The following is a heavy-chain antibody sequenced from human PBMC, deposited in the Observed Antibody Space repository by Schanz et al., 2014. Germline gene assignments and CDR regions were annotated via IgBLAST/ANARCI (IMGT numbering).Heavy chain of an antibody. V-gene: IGHV3-66*01. CDR3: ARGGPAYYFDD. CDR1: GFTLSNYA. J-gene: IGHJ4*02. Sequence: EVQLVESGGGLVQPGGSLRLSCAASGFTLSNYAMSWVRQAPEKGLEWVSFIYIGGNTYYADAVKGRFTISRDNSKNTVYIQMNSLRAEDTAVYCCARGGPAYYFDDWGQGTLVTVSS. CDR2: IYIGGNT.